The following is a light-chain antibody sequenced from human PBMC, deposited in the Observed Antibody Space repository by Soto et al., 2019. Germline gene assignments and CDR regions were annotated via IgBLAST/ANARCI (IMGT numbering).Light chain of an antibody. CDR2: DAS. J-gene: IGKJ5*01. V-gene: IGKV1-5*01. CDR1: QSISRW. Sequence: DIQMTQSPSTLSASVGDTVTITCRASQSISRWLAWYQQKPGKAPKILISDASILENGVPSRFSGTGSGTEFTLTISNLQPDDFATYFCQQYNSFSLITFGQGTRLGL. CDR3: QQYNSFSLIT.